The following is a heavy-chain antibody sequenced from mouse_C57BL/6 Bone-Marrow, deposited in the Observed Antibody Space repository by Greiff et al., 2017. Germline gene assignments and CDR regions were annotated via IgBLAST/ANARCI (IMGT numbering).Heavy chain of an antibody. CDR2: IDPETGGT. J-gene: IGHJ3*01. CDR1: GYTFTDYE. CDR3: TRADFEYGAY. Sequence: QVQLQQSGAELVRPGASVTLSCKASGYTFTDYEMHWVKQTPVHGLEWIGAIDPETGGTAYNQKFKGKAILTADKSSSTAYLERRSLTSEDSAVYYCTRADFEYGAYWGQGTLVTVSA. V-gene: IGHV1-15*01. D-gene: IGHD5-1*01.